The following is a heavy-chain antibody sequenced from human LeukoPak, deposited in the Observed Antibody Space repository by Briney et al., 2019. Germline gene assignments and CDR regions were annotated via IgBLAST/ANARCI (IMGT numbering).Heavy chain of an antibody. Sequence: GGSLRLSCAASGFTFDDYGMSWVRQAPGKGLEWVSGIYWNGGSTGYADSVKGRFTISRDNAKNSLYLQMNSLRAEDTAVYYCAREAGYCSSTSCYYYYYMDVWGKGTTVTISS. J-gene: IGHJ6*03. CDR3: AREAGYCSSTSCYYYYYMDV. CDR1: GFTFDDYG. V-gene: IGHV3-20*04. D-gene: IGHD2-2*01. CDR2: IYWNGGST.